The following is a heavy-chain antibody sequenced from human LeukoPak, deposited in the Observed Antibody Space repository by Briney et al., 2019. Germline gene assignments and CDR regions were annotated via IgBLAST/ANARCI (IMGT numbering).Heavy chain of an antibody. D-gene: IGHD6-19*01. CDR1: GGSLSSSSYY. CDR2: VYYSVST. V-gene: IGHV4-39*07. J-gene: IGHJ4*02. CDR3: ARYIAVAGRSAHFDY. Sequence: SETLSLTCTVSGGSLSSSSYYWGWIRQPPGKGLEWIGSVYYSVSTYYNPSLKSRVTISADTSKNQFSLRLSSVTPADTAVYYCARYIAVAGRSAHFDYWGQGTLVTISS.